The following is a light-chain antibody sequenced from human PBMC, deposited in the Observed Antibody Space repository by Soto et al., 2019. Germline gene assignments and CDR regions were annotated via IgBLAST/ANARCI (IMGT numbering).Light chain of an antibody. CDR1: QSIRSN. CDR2: GAY. Sequence: EIVMTQSPATLSVSPGERVTLFCRASQSIRSNLAWYQQTPGQAPRLLLYGAYTRATGIPARFSGSGSGTEFTLTISSLQSEDFAVYYCQQYDNWPPITFGQGTRLEIK. J-gene: IGKJ5*01. CDR3: QQYDNWPPIT. V-gene: IGKV3-15*01.